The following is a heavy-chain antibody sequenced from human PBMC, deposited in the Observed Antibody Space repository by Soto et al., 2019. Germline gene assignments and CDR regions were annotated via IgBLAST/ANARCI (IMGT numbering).Heavy chain of an antibody. Sequence: QVQLQESGQGLVKPSQSLSLTCTVSGGTIRNYNFYWIYLRPRPGKGLEGIVYISYSGYTFYHQSLKSPVFSSVEPSKHQLSLILKSVTAAGTAVYDCARDLESTVTGRGASGIWGRGTLVTVSS. J-gene: IGHJ3*02. CDR3: ARDLESTVTGRGASGI. D-gene: IGHD6-19*01. CDR2: ISYSGYT. V-gene: IGHV4-31*01. CDR1: GGTIRNYNFY.